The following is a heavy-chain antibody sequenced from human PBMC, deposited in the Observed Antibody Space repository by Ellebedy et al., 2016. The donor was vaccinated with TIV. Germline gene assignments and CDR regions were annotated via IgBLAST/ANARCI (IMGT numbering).Heavy chain of an antibody. Sequence: GESLKISCAASGFSFSTYWMTSVRQAPGKGLEWVANIKKDGSEKYYVDSVKGRFTISRDNAKNSLYLQMNNLRAEDTAVYFCARISVGSCSGGSCLNWFDPWGQGTLVTVSS. CDR1: GFSFSTYW. V-gene: IGHV3-7*04. D-gene: IGHD2-15*01. CDR2: IKKDGSEK. CDR3: ARISVGSCSGGSCLNWFDP. J-gene: IGHJ5*02.